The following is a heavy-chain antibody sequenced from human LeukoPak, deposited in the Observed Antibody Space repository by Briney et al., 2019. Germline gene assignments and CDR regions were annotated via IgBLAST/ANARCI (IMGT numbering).Heavy chain of an antibody. V-gene: IGHV3-66*01. CDR1: GFTVSSNY. D-gene: IGHD3-22*01. J-gene: IGHJ4*02. CDR3: ARESYYYDASGYQRSLPGDY. Sequence: GGSLRLSCAASGFTVSSNYMSWVRQAPGKGLEWVSVIYSGGTTYYSDSVKGRFTISRDNSKNTLYLQLNSLRAEDTAVYHCARESYYYDASGYQRSLPGDYWGQGTLVTVSS. CDR2: IYSGGTT.